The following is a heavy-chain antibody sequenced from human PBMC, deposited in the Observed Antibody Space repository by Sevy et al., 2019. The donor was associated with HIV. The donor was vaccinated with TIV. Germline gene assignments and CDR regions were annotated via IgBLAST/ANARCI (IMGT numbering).Heavy chain of an antibody. Sequence: GGSLRLSCAASGFISSGSTMHWVRQASGKGLEWVGPISTRATNYATVYAASVKGRFTISRDDSKNTAYLQMNSLKTEDTAVYYCTRGGEDYYMDVWGKGTTVTVSS. CDR2: ISTRATNYAT. J-gene: IGHJ6*03. CDR3: TRGGEDYYMDV. D-gene: IGHD2-15*01. V-gene: IGHV3-73*01. CDR1: GFISSGST.